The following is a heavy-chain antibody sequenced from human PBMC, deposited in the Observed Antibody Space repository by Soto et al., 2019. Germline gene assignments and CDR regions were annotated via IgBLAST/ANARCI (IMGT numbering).Heavy chain of an antibody. J-gene: IGHJ4*02. V-gene: IGHV3-23*01. Sequence: EVQLLESGGGLVQPGGSLRLACAASGFAFTDFSMTWVRQAPGKGLEWVSGIIGRGDRTYYADSVKGRFTVSRDNTKNMLYLQMNSLRAEDSAVYYCAKALENSWAGRGFGDDYYGQGTLVTVYS. CDR1: GFAFTDFS. CDR3: AKALENSWAGRGFGDDY. CDR2: IIGRGDRT. D-gene: IGHD3-10*01.